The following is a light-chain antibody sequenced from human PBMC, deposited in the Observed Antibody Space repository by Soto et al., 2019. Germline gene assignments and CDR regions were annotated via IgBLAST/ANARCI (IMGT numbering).Light chain of an antibody. CDR1: QSVRSN. J-gene: IGKJ1*01. V-gene: IGKV3-11*01. CDR2: DAS. CDR3: QHRSNWPWT. Sequence: EIVLTQSPATLSLSPGERATLSCRASQSVRSNLAWYQQKPGQAPRILIYDASNRATGIPARFSGSGSGTDFTLAISSLDPEDFAVYYCQHRSNWPWTFGQGTKVEIK.